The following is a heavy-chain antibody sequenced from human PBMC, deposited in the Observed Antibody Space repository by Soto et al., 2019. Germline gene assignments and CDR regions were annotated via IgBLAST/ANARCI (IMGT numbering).Heavy chain of an antibody. CDR3: AKDALGYCMSTSCLGPDY. J-gene: IGHJ4*02. CDR2: ISGSGCST. CDR1: GFTFSSYA. V-gene: IGHV3-23*01. Sequence: EVQLLESGGGLVQPGGSLRLSCAASGFTFSSYAMSWVRQAPGKGLEWVSAISGSGCSTYYADSVKGRFTISRHNSKNTLELQLNTLRAEDTAVYSCAKDALGYCMSTSCLGPDYWGEGTLVTVSS. D-gene: IGHD2-2*01.